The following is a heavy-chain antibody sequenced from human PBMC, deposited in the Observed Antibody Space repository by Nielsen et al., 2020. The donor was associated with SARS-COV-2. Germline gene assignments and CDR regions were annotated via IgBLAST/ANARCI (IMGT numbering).Heavy chain of an antibody. CDR3: ARGIKMRWLQTGTGSGYYYGMDV. V-gene: IGHV7-4-1*01. D-gene: IGHD5-24*01. CDR1: GYTFTSYA. J-gene: IGHJ6*02. CDR2: INTNTGNP. Sequence: ASVKVSCKASGYTFTSYAMNWVRQAPGQGLEWMGWINTNTGNPTYAQGFTGRFVFSLDTSVSTAYLQICSLKAEDTAVYYCARGIKMRWLQTGTGSGYYYGMDVWGQGTTVTVSS.